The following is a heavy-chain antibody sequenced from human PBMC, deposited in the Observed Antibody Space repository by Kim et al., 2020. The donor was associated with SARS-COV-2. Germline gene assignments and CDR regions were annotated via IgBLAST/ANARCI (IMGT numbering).Heavy chain of an antibody. CDR3: ASGDTAMASHGDAFDI. Sequence: GESLKISCKGSGYSFTSYWIGWVRQMPGKGLEWMGIIYPGDSDTRYSPSFQGQVTISADKSISTAYLQWSSLKASDTAMYYCASGDTAMASHGDAFDIWGQGTMVTVSS. CDR2: IYPGDSDT. CDR1: GYSFTSYW. V-gene: IGHV5-51*01. D-gene: IGHD5-18*01. J-gene: IGHJ3*02.